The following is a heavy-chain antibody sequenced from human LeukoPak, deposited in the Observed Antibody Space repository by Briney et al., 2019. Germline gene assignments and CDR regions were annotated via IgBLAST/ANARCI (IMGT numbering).Heavy chain of an antibody. CDR3: ASSYFDYGGKPYSDY. V-gene: IGHV3-11*06. CDR2: ISNSGSNT. J-gene: IGHJ4*02. CDR1: GFTFSDYD. D-gene: IGHD4-23*01. Sequence: GGSLRLSCAASGFTFSDYDMSWIRQAPGKGLQWVSYISNSGSNTNYADSVKGRFTISRDNAKNSLYLQMNSLRAEDTAVYYCASSYFDYGGKPYSDYWGQGTLVTVSS.